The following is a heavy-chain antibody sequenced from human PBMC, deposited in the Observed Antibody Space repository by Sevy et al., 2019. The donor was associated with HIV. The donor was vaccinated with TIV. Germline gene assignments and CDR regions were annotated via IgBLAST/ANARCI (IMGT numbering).Heavy chain of an antibody. V-gene: IGHV4-59*08. CDR3: ARRNDFDI. CDR1: GGSINSDH. CDR2: VYYTGGN. J-gene: IGHJ3*02. Sequence: SETLSLTCTVSGGSINSDHWNWIRQPPGKGLEWIGYVYYTGGNNYNPSLKNRVTISVDRTKNQFSLKLTSVTAADTAWYYCARRNDFDIWGQGTMVTVSS.